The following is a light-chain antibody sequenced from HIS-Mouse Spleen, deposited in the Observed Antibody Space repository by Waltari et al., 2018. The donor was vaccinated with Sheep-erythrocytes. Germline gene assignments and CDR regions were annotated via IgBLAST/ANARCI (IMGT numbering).Light chain of an antibody. Sequence: QSVLTQPPSVSEAPRQRVTIPCSGSSSNIGNNAVNWYQQPHGKAPKLLIYYDDLLPSGVSDRFSGSKSGTSASLAISGLQSEDEADYYCAAWDDSLNGPVFGGGTKLTVL. V-gene: IGLV1-36*01. CDR2: YDD. CDR3: AAWDDSLNGPV. CDR1: SSNIGNNA. J-gene: IGLJ3*02.